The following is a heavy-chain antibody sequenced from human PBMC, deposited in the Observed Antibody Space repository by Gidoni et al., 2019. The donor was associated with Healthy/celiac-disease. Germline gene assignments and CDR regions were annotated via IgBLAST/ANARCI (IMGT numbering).Heavy chain of an antibody. J-gene: IGHJ4*02. D-gene: IGHD3-3*01. CDR2: ISYDGSNK. CDR3: ADDFWSGY. CDR1: GFTFSSYA. V-gene: IGHV3-30*04. Sequence: QVQLVESGGGVVQPGRSLRLSCAASGFTFSSYAMHWVRQAPGKGLEWVAVISYDGSNKYYADSVKGRFTISRDNSKNTLYLQMNSLRAEDTAVYYCADDFWSGYWGQGTLVTVSS.